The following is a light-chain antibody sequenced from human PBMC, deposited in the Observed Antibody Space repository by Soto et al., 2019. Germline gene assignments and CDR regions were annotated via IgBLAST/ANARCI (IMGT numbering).Light chain of an antibody. CDR3: QQYGTSPGT. CDR1: QSVRSNF. Sequence: EIVLTQSPGTLSLSPGDRATLSCRASQSVRSNFLAWYQQKPGQAPKLLISGASSRATGIPDRFSGSGSGTHCTLTISRLEPEDFALYSCQQYGTSPGTFGQGTKLEIK. CDR2: GAS. V-gene: IGKV3-20*01. J-gene: IGKJ2*02.